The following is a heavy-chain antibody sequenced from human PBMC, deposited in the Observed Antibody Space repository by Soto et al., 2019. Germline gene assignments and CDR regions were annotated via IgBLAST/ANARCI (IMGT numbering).Heavy chain of an antibody. V-gene: IGHV4-59*08. CDR3: ARYSGYVTDGFDI. D-gene: IGHD5-12*01. J-gene: IGHJ3*02. CDR2: IYYSGST. Sequence: QVQLQESGPGLVKPLETLSLTCTVSGGSISSYYWSWIRQPPGKGLDWIGYIYYSGSTNYNPSLKRRVTISVDTSKEQFSLKLSSVTGADTAVYYCARYSGYVTDGFDIWGQGTMVTVSS. CDR1: GGSISSYY.